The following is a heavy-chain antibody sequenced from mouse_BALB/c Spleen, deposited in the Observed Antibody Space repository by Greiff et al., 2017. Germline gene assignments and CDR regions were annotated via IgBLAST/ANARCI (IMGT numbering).Heavy chain of an antibody. V-gene: IGHV5-6-3*01. Sequence: EVMLVESGGGLVQPGGSLKLSCAASGFTFRSYGMSWVRQTPDKRLELVATINSNGGSTYYPDSVKGRFTISRDNAKNTLYLQMSSLKSEDTAMYYCAREDYRYYYAMDYWGQGTSVTVSS. CDR2: INSNGGST. D-gene: IGHD2-14*01. J-gene: IGHJ4*01. CDR1: GFTFRSYG. CDR3: AREDYRYYYAMDY.